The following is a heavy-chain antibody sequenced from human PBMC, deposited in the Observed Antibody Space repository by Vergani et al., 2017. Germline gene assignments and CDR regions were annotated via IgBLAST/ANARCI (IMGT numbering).Heavy chain of an antibody. CDR3: ARIRRDYDILTGCYTPYXFDY. J-gene: IGHJ4*02. Sequence: QVTLKESGPVLVKPTETLTLTCTVSGFSLSNARMGVSWIRQPPGKALEWLAHIFSTDEKSYSTSLKNRLTISKDTSKSQVILTMTNMDPVDTATYYCARIRRDYDILTGCYTPYXFDYWGQGTLVTVSS. V-gene: IGHV2-26*01. D-gene: IGHD3-9*01. CDR2: IFSTDEK. CDR1: GFSLSNARMG.